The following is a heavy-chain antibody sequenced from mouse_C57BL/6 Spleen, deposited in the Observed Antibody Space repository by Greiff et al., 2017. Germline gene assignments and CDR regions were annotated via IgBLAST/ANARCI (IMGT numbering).Heavy chain of an antibody. Sequence: QVQLQQPGAELVKPGASVKMSCKASGYTFTSYWITWVKQRPGQGLEWLGDIYPGSGSTNYNEKFKSKATLTVDTSSSTAYMQLSSLPSEDSAVYYCARHGSGYVNYWGQGTTLTVSS. V-gene: IGHV1-55*01. CDR2: IYPGSGST. CDR3: ARHGSGYVNY. D-gene: IGHD3-2*02. J-gene: IGHJ2*01. CDR1: GYTFTSYW.